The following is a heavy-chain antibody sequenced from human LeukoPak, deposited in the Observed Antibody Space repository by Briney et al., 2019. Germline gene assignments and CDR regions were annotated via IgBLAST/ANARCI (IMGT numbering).Heavy chain of an antibody. CDR2: ISSSSSTI. CDR3: GRGRGFNYDNNWADY. J-gene: IGHJ4*02. V-gene: IGHV3-48*04. CDR1: GFTFSSYS. Sequence: GGSLRLSCAASGFTFSSYSMNWVRQAPGKGLEWVSYISSSSSTIYYADSVKGRFTISRDNAKNSLYLQMNSLRAEDTAFYYCGRGRGFNYDNNWADYWGPGTLVTVSS. D-gene: IGHD3-22*01.